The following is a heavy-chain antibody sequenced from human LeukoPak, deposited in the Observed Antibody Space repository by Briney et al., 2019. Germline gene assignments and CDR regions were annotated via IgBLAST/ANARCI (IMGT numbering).Heavy chain of an antibody. V-gene: IGHV3-23*01. CDR3: AKDMTYDISGNYYDAFDS. J-gene: IGHJ3*02. CDR2: VGPSSAHT. Sequence: GGSLSLSCVASGFIFKIHGMHWLRPATGKGLEWVSGVGPSSAHTYYADYVTGRFTITRVKSKVPLYLQLNSLRGDGTAVYYWAKDMTYDISGNYYDAFDSWRQGTMVTVYS. CDR1: GFIFKIHG. D-gene: IGHD3-22*01.